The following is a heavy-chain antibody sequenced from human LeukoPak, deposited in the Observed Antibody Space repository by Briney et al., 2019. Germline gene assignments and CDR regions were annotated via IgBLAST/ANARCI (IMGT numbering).Heavy chain of an antibody. J-gene: IGHJ5*02. V-gene: IGHV1-46*01. D-gene: IGHD2-2*01. Sequence: ASVKVSCKASGYTFTSCYMHWVRQAPGQGLEWMGIINPSGGSTSYAQKFQGRVTMTRDTSTSTVYMELSSLRSEDTAVYYCARDSHCSSTSCYSGSVYWFDPWGQGTLVTVSS. CDR2: INPSGGST. CDR3: ARDSHCSSTSCYSGSVYWFDP. CDR1: GYTFTSCY.